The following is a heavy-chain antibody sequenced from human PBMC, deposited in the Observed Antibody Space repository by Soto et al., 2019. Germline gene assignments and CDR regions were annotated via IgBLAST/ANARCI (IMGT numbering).Heavy chain of an antibody. Sequence: ASVKVSCKASGYTFTSYSIYWVRQAPGQGLEWMGWISAYNGNTNYAQNLQGRVTMTRDTSTSTVYMELSSLRSEDTAVYYCARVYCSGGSCYSIDYWG. CDR2: ISAYNGNT. J-gene: IGHJ4*01. D-gene: IGHD2-15*01. V-gene: IGHV1-18*01. CDR1: GYTFTSYS. CDR3: ARVYCSGGSCYSIDY.